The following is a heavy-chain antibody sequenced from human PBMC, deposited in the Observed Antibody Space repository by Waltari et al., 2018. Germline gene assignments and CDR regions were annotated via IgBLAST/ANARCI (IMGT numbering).Heavy chain of an antibody. J-gene: IGHJ4*02. D-gene: IGHD2-15*01. CDR2: VLGSGRT. CDR1: GDSMNYW. V-gene: IGHV4-4*02. Sequence: QLQLQESGPGLVKPSGTLSLLCAVSGDSMNYWWSWVRQPPGKGREWIGQVLGSGRTNYNPSFASRVTISLDTSTHQFALKMTSATAADTALYYCARDRGRGLYLDTWGQGILVTVSP. CDR3: ARDRGRGLYLDT.